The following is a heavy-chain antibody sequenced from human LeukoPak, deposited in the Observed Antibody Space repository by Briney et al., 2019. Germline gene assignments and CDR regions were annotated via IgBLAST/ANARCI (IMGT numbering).Heavy chain of an antibody. J-gene: IGHJ1*01. Sequence: GSLRLSCAASGFTFSSYAMSWVRQAPVKGLEWVSGISGSGGSTYYADSVKGRLTISRDNSKNTLYLQMNSLRAEDTAVYYCAKEVYGDSTGGRFQNWGQGTLVTVSS. CDR1: GFTFSSYA. CDR3: AKEVYGDSTGGRFQN. D-gene: IGHD4-17*01. V-gene: IGHV3-23*01. CDR2: ISGSGGST.